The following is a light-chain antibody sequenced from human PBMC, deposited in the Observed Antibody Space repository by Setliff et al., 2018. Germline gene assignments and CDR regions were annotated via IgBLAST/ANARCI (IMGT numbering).Light chain of an antibody. CDR3: AAWDAKLSAYV. Sequence: QSALTQPPSASGTPGQRVTISCSGGSSNIGTNTVNWYQQLPGTAPKLLMHSNNQRPSGVPDRFSGSKSGTSASLAISGLQSEDEADYYCAAWDAKLSAYVFGSGTKVTVL. CDR2: SNN. V-gene: IGLV1-44*01. CDR1: SSNIGTNT. J-gene: IGLJ1*01.